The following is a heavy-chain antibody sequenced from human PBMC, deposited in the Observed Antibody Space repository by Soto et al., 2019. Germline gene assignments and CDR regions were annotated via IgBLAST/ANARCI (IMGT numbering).Heavy chain of an antibody. V-gene: IGHV4-39*01. CDR1: GGSISSSSYY. Sequence: PSETLSLTCTVSGGSISSSSYYWGWIRQPPGKGLEWIGSIYYSGSTYYNPSLKSRVTISVDTSKNQFSLKLSSVTAADTAVYYCARRNRGDWIFDYWGQGTLVTV. CDR2: IYYSGST. J-gene: IGHJ4*02. D-gene: IGHD2-21*02. CDR3: ARRNRGDWIFDY.